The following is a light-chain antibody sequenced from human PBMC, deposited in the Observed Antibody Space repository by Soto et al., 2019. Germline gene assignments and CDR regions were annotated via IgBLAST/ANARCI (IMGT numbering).Light chain of an antibody. CDR1: SSNIGSNP. V-gene: IGLV1-44*01. Sequence: QSVLTQPPSASGTPGQRVTISCSGGSSNIGSNPVNWYQQLPATAPKLLIYSSNQRPSGVPDRFSGSKSGTSASLAISGLQSEDEAAYYCAAWDDRRSIWVFGGGTKLTVL. CDR3: AAWDDRRSIWV. J-gene: IGLJ3*02. CDR2: SSN.